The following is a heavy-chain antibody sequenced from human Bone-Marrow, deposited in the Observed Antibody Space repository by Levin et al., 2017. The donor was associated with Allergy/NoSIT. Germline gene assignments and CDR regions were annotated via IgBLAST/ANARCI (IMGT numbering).Heavy chain of an antibody. V-gene: IGHV4-39*01. J-gene: IGHJ5*02. Sequence: RTSETLSLTCTVSGGSVSSASYYWGWIRQPPGTGLEYIGSIYYSGDTYYNPSLKSRVTISVDSSKNQFSLKLSSVTAADPAVYYCARRYSSSWSQTWFDPWGQGTLVTVSS. CDR3: ARRYSSSWSQTWFDP. CDR2: IYYSGDT. CDR1: GGSVSSASYY. D-gene: IGHD6-13*01.